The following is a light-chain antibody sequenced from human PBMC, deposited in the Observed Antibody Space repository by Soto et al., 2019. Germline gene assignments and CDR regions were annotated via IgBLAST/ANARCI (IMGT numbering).Light chain of an antibody. CDR3: AAWGASLGGRVV. CDR1: SSNIGSNY. V-gene: IGLV1-47*01. J-gene: IGLJ2*01. Sequence: QSVLTQPPSASGTPGQRVTISCSGSSSNIGSNYVYWYQQLPETAPKLLIYRNNQRPSGVPDRFSGSKSGTSASLAISGLRSEDEADYYCAAWGASLGGRVVFGGGTKLTVL. CDR2: RNN.